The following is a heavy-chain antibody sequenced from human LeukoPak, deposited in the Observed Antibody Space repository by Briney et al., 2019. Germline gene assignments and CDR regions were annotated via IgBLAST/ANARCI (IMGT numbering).Heavy chain of an antibody. J-gene: IGHJ4*02. CDR1: GFTFTIYA. CDR3: ATLYCSGGSCYRPAFDY. CDR2: ISDTGGAT. V-gene: IGHV3-23*01. Sequence: PGGSLRLSCAASGFTFTIYAMSWVRQAPGKGLEWVSAISDTGGATYYADSVKGRFTISRDNSKNTLYLQMNSLRAEDTAVYYCATLYCSGGSCYRPAFDYWGQGTLVTVSS. D-gene: IGHD2-15*01.